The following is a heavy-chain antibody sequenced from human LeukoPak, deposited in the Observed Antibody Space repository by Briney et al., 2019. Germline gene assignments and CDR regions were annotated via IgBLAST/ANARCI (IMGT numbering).Heavy chain of an antibody. Sequence: GGSLILSCSASGFTFSSSAMSWVRQAPGKGLEWVSAISTSGDRTFYADSVKGRFTISRDNSKNTLYLQMNSLRAEDTAVYYCARDRPYFDYWGQGTLVTVSS. J-gene: IGHJ4*02. CDR1: GFTFSSSA. CDR3: ARDRPYFDY. V-gene: IGHV3-23*01. CDR2: ISTSGDRT.